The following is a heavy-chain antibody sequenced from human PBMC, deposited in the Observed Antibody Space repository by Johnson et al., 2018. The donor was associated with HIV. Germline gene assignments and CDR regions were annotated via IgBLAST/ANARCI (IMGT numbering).Heavy chain of an antibody. CDR2: IYSGGST. CDR3: ARDREQLVRYAFEI. D-gene: IGHD6-6*01. J-gene: IGHJ3*02. V-gene: IGHV3-66*01. CDR1: GFTVSSNY. Sequence: VQLVESGGGLVQPGGSLRLSCAASGFTVSSNYMSWVRQAPGKGLEWVSVIYSGGSTYYADSVKGRFTISRDNSKNTLYLQMNSLRAEYTAVYYCARDREQLVRYAFEIWGQGTMVTVSS.